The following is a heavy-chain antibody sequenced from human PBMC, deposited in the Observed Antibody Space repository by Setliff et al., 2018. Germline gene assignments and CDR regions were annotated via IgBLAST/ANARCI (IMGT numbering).Heavy chain of an antibody. V-gene: IGHV1-2*02. CDR3: ARDGSAFFYQN. D-gene: IGHD1-26*01. CDR1: GYTFSTHG. Sequence: GASVKVSCKASGYTFSTHGISWVRQAPGQGFEWLGWINPNRDDTKYAQKFQHRILMAKDTSLNTVYVELSSLRSDDTATYYCARDGSAFFYQNWGQGSRVTVS. CDR2: INPNRDDT. J-gene: IGHJ4*02.